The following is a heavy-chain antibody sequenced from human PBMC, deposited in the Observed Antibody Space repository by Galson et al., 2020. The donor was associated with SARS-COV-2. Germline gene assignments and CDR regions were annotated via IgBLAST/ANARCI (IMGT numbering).Heavy chain of an antibody. J-gene: IGHJ6*03. V-gene: IGHV3-11*04. CDR1: GFTFSDYY. Sequence: SLKTYCAASGFTFSDYYMSWIRQAPGKGLEWVSYISSSGSTIHYADSVKGRFTISRDNAKNSLYLQMNSQRARDTAVYYCARFQSGVYDGACYYDMDAWGKGTT. CDR3: ARFQSGVYDGACYYDMDA. CDR2: ISSSGSTI. D-gene: IGHD5-12*01.